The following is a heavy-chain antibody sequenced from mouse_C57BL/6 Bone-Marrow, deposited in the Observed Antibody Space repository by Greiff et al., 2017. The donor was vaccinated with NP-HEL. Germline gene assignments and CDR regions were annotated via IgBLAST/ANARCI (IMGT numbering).Heavy chain of an antibody. J-gene: IGHJ3*01. CDR1: GYTFTSYG. Sequence: VQLVESGAELARPGASVKLSCKASGYTFTSYGISWVKQRTGQGLEWIGEIYPRSGNTYYNEKFKGKATLTADKSSSTAYMELRSLTSEDSAVYFCACSSYEGFAYWGQGTLVTVSA. CDR3: ACSSYEGFAY. D-gene: IGHD2-12*01. CDR2: IYPRSGNT. V-gene: IGHV1-81*01.